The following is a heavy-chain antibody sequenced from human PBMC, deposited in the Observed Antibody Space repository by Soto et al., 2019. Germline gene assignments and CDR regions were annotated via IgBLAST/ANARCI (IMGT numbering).Heavy chain of an antibody. CDR2: INAGNGNT. CDR1: GYTLTELS. J-gene: IGHJ4*02. Sequence: GASVKVSCKVSGYTLTELSMHWVRQAPGKGLEWMGWINAGNGNTKYSQKFQGRVTITRDTSASTAYMELSSLRSEDTAVYYCARDLQADYWGQGTLVTVSS. CDR3: ARDLQADY. V-gene: IGHV1-3*01.